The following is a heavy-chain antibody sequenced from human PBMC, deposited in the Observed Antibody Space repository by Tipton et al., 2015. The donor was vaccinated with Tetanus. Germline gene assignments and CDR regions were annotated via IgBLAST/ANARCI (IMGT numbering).Heavy chain of an antibody. CDR1: GGSISSSSYY. D-gene: IGHD2-8*01. V-gene: IGHV4-39*07. CDR2: IYYNGST. CDR3: ARDPSGGVRYFDY. Sequence: TLSLTCTVSGGSISSSSYYWGWIRQPPGKGLEWIGNIYYNGSTYYNPSLKSRVTISVDTSKNQFSLKLSSVTAADTAVYYCARDPSGGVRYFDYWGQGTLVTVSS. J-gene: IGHJ4*02.